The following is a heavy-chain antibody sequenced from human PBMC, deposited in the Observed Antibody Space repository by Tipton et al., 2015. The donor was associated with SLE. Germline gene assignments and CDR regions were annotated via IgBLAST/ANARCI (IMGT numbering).Heavy chain of an antibody. Sequence: TLSLTCTVSGGSISSSSYYWGWIRQPPGKGLEWIGSIYYSGSTYYNPSLKSRVTISVDTSKNQFPLKLSSVTAADTAVYYCARVIAAAVPTPYFDYWGQGTLVTVSS. CDR3: ARVIAAAVPTPYFDY. D-gene: IGHD6-13*01. CDR1: GGSISSSSYY. CDR2: IYYSGST. V-gene: IGHV4-39*06. J-gene: IGHJ4*02.